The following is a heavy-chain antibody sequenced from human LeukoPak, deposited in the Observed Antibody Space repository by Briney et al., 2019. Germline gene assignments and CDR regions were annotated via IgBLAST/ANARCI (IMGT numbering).Heavy chain of an antibody. CDR3: AKALNYWYFDL. CDR1: GFTFCSYD. Sequence: GGSLRVSSAASGFTFCSYDMSWVRQAPGKGLEWVSASGGDGGSTYADSVKGRFTISRDNSKNTLYLQMNGLRAEDTATYYCAKALNYWYFDLWGRGKLVTVSS. V-gene: IGHV3-23*01. CDR2: SGGDGGST. J-gene: IGHJ2*01.